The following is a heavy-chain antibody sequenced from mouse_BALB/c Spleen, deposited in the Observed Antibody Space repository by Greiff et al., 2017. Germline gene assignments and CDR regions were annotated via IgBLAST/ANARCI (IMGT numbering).Heavy chain of an antibody. Sequence: QVQLQQSGAELVRPWSSVSISCKASGYAFSSYWMNWVKQMPGQGLEWIGQIYRGDGDTNYNGKFKGKATLTADKSSSTAYMQLSSLTSENSAVYFCANNYGSSAWFAYWGQGTLVTVSA. CDR1: GYAFSSYW. CDR3: ANNYGSSAWFAY. J-gene: IGHJ3*01. V-gene: IGHV1-80*01. CDR2: IYRGDGDT. D-gene: IGHD1-1*01.